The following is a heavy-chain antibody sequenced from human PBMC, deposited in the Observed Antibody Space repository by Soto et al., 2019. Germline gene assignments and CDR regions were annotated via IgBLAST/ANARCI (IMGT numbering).Heavy chain of an antibody. J-gene: IGHJ3*02. CDR3: ARDPGTYYYDSSGPGGAFDI. D-gene: IGHD3-22*01. Sequence: PSETLSLTCTVSGGSISSYYWSWIRQPPGKGLEWIGYIYYSGSTNYNPSLKSRVTISVDTSKNQFSLKLSSVTAADTAVYYCARDPGTYYYDSSGPGGAFDIWGQGTTVTVSS. V-gene: IGHV4-59*01. CDR1: GGSISSYY. CDR2: IYYSGST.